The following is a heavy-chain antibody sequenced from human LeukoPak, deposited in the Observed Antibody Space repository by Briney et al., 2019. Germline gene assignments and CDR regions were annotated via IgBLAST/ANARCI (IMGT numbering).Heavy chain of an antibody. CDR3: ARANEPDRGSSGYEDI. CDR1: GYTFTSYG. Sequence: ASVKVSCKGCGYTFTSYGIRWVRQAPGQGREWMGWISAYNCNTNYAQKLQGTVTMKTDTSTSSAYMELRSLRSDDTGVYYCARANEPDRGSSGYEDIWGQGTMVTVSS. CDR2: ISAYNCNT. J-gene: IGHJ3*02. D-gene: IGHD5-12*01. V-gene: IGHV1-18*01.